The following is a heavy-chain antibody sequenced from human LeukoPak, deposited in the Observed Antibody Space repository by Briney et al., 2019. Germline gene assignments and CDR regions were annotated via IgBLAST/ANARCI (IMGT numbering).Heavy chain of an antibody. D-gene: IGHD3-3*01. Sequence: ASVKVFCKASGYTFTSYDINWVRQATGQGLEWMGWMNPNSGNTGYAQKFQGRVTMTRNTSISTAYMELSSLRSEDTAVYYCARGGRITIFGVVSYYGMDVWGQGTTVTVSS. CDR1: GYTFTSYD. J-gene: IGHJ6*02. CDR3: ARGGRITIFGVVSYYGMDV. V-gene: IGHV1-8*01. CDR2: MNPNSGNT.